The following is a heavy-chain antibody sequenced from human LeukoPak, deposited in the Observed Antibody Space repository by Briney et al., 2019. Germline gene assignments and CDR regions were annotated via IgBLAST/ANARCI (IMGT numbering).Heavy chain of an antibody. D-gene: IGHD6-13*01. CDR3: ATRPIEAVDTGSFDY. CDR1: GGSISSGGYY. Sequence: SQTLSLTCTVSGGSISSGGYYWSWIRQHPGRGLEWIGYIYYSGSTYYNPSLKSRVTISVDTSKNQFSLKLSSVTAADTAGYYCATRPIEAVDTGSFDYWGQGTMVTVS. V-gene: IGHV4-31*03. CDR2: IYYSGST. J-gene: IGHJ4*02.